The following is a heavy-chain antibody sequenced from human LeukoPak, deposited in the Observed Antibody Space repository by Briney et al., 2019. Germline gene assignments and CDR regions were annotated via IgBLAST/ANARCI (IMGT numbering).Heavy chain of an antibody. CDR3: ARDPNYYYVLGSYGGD. D-gene: IGHD3-16*01. Sequence: GGSLRLSCAASGFTFSSYTMNWVRQAPGKGLEWVSSISSSSSYIYYADSVEGRFTISRDNDKHSLSLHMNSLSAADTAMYYFARDPNYYYVLGSYGGDWGQGTLVTVSS. V-gene: IGHV3-21*01. CDR2: ISSSSSYI. J-gene: IGHJ4*02. CDR1: GFTFSSYT.